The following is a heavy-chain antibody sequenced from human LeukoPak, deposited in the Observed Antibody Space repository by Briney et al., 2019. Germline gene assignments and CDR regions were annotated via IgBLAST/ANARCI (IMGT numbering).Heavy chain of an antibody. CDR2: IRYDGSNK. V-gene: IGHV3-30*02. CDR1: GFTFSSYG. J-gene: IGHJ5*02. D-gene: IGHD2-8*02. CDR3: AKDNAGDNWFDP. Sequence: AGGSLRLSCAASGFTFSSYGMHWVRQAPGRGLEWVAFIRYDGSNKYYADSVKGRFTISRDNSKNTLYLQMNSLRAEDTAVYYCAKDNAGDNWFDPWGQGTLVTVSS.